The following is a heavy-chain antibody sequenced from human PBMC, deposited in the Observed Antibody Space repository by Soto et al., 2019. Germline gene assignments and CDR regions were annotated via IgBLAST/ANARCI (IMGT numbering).Heavy chain of an antibody. V-gene: IGHV4-31*03. CDR3: ARANSGYDQDAYDI. J-gene: IGHJ3*02. D-gene: IGHD5-12*01. CDR1: GGSISSGGYY. CDR2: IYYSGST. Sequence: SETLSLTCTVSGGSISSGGYYWSWIRQHPGKGLEWIGYIYYSGSTYYNPSLKSRVTISVDTSKNQFSLKLSSVTAADTAVYYCARANSGYDQDAYDIWGQGTMVTVSS.